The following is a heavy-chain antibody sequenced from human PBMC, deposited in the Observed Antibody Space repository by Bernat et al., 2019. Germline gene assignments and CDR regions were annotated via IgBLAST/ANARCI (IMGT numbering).Heavy chain of an antibody. CDR2: INHSGST. CDR1: GGSFSVYY. Sequence: QVQLQQWGAGLLKPSETLSLTCAVYGGSFSVYYWSWIRQPPGKGLEWIGEINHSGSTNYNPSLKSRVTISVDTSKNQFSLKLSSVTAADTAVYYCARRQGIVVVVAAPDAFDIWGQGTMVTVSS. CDR3: ARRQGIVVVVAAPDAFDI. D-gene: IGHD2-15*01. V-gene: IGHV4-34*01. J-gene: IGHJ3*02.